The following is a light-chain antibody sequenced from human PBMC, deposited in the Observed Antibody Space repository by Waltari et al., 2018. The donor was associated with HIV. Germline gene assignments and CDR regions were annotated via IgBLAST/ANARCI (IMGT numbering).Light chain of an antibody. V-gene: IGLV1-40*01. CDR2: SSN. Sequence: QSVLTQPPSVSGAPGPRVPIPCPGSPSHFRPGHEFQWDQHLPGTAPKLLIPSSNNRPSGVPDRFSGSKSGTSASLAITGLRAEDEADYYCQSYDRILGDVVFGGGTKLTVL. CDR1: PSHFRPGHE. CDR3: QSYDRILGDVV. J-gene: IGLJ2*01.